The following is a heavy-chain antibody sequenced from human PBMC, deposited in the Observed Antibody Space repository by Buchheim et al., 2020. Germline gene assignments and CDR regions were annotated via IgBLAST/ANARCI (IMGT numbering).Heavy chain of an antibody. D-gene: IGHD2-15*01. CDR3: ARDVDGGIGWLTYYYYGMDV. CDR1: GGSFSGYY. V-gene: IGHV4-34*01. CDR2: INHSGST. J-gene: IGHJ6*02. Sequence: QVQLQQWGAGLLKPSETLSLTCAVSGGSFSGYYCSWLRQPPGKGLEWIGEINHSGSTNYNPALKCRVTISVDRSKNQFSLNTSYVAAADTAVYYCARDVDGGIGWLTYYYYGMDVWGQGT.